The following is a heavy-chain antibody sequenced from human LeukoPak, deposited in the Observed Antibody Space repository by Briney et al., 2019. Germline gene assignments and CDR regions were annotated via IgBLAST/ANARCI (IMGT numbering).Heavy chain of an antibody. CDR1: GGSISNSY. CDR2: LYSGDT. V-gene: IGHV4-4*07. Sequence: PSETLSLTCTVSGGSISNSYWSWIRRPAGKGLEWIGRLYSGDTNYNPSLRSRVSLSEGRSKNQFTLKLTSVTAADTAVYYCARAAMVTPQVYAFDVWGQGTLVTVSS. J-gene: IGHJ3*01. D-gene: IGHD5-18*01. CDR3: ARAAMVTPQVYAFDV.